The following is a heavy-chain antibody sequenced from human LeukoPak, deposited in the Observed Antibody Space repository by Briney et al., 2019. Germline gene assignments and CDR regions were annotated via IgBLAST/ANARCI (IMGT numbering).Heavy chain of an antibody. Sequence: GGSLRLSCAASGFTFSNYGMHWVRQAPGKGLEWVAFIRYDGSNKYYADSVKGRFTISRDNSKNTLYLQMNSLRAEDTAEYYCAKDKVLRYFDWLFDLDYWGQGTLVTVSS. CDR1: GFTFSNYG. J-gene: IGHJ4*02. CDR3: AKDKVLRYFDWLFDLDY. V-gene: IGHV3-30*02. CDR2: IRYDGSNK. D-gene: IGHD3-9*01.